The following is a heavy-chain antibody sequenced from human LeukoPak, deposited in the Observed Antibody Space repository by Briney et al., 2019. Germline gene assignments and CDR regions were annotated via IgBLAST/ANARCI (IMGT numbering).Heavy chain of an antibody. CDR3: ASTTSLAVAGYYFDY. Sequence: GASVKVSCKASGYTFTSYYMHWVRQAPGQGLEWMGIINPSGGSTSYAQKFQGRVTMTRDTSTSTVYMELSSLRSEDTAVYYCASTTSLAVAGYYFDYWGQGTPVTVSS. CDR1: GYTFTSYY. D-gene: IGHD6-19*01. J-gene: IGHJ4*02. V-gene: IGHV1-46*01. CDR2: INPSGGST.